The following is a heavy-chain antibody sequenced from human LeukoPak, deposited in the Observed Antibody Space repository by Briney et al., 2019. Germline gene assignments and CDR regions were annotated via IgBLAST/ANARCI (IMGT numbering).Heavy chain of an antibody. CDR1: GFSFTAYT. V-gene: IGHV3-30*04. D-gene: IGHD6-13*01. Sequence: GGSLRLSCATSGFSFTAYTIHRVRQAPGEGPEWVALASGDGIHKQYAASVQGRFTISRDNSESTVYLEMNSLKDGDTGIYYCARAVSSSWYAAYWGHGTRVTVSS. CDR2: ASGDGIHK. J-gene: IGHJ4*01. CDR3: ARAVSSSWYAAY.